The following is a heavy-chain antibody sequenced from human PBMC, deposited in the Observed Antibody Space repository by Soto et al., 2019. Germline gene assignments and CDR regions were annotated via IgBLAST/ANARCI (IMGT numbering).Heavy chain of an antibody. CDR1: GGSVSSGSYY. V-gene: IGHV4-39*07. CDR2: INHSGST. D-gene: IGHD2-15*01. CDR3: ARGRVVVAATRLNWFDP. J-gene: IGHJ5*02. Sequence: PSETLSLTCTVSGGSVSSGSYYWSWIRQPPGKGLEWIGEINHSGSTKYNPSLKSRVTISVDTSNNQFSLKLSSVTAADTAVYYCARGRVVVAATRLNWFDPWGQGTLVTVSS.